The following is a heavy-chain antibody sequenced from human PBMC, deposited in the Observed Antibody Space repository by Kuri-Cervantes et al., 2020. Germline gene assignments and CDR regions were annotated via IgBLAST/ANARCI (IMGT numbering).Heavy chain of an antibody. J-gene: IGHJ6*04. Sequence: GGSLRLSCAASGFTFSSYGMHWVRQAPGKGLEWVAIIWYDGSNKYYADSVKGRFTISRDNSKITLYLQINSLRAEDTAVYYCARGKDYYNSGSYFYVWGKGTTVTVSS. V-gene: IGHV3-30*02. CDR1: GFTFSSYG. CDR3: ARGKDYYNSGSYFYV. D-gene: IGHD3-10*01. CDR2: IWYDGSNK.